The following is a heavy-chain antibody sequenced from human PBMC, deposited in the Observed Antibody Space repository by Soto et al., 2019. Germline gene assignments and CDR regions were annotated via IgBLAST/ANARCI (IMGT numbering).Heavy chain of an antibody. CDR3: AKDLTGYCSGGSCFGLDHDY. J-gene: IGHJ4*02. Sequence: GGSLRLSCAASGFNFSSYAMSWVRQAPGKGLEWVSAISGSGGSTYYADSVKGRFTISRDNSKNTLYLQMNSLRAEDTAVYYCAKDLTGYCSGGSCFGLDHDYWGQGTLVTVSS. CDR2: ISGSGGST. D-gene: IGHD2-15*01. V-gene: IGHV3-23*01. CDR1: GFNFSSYA.